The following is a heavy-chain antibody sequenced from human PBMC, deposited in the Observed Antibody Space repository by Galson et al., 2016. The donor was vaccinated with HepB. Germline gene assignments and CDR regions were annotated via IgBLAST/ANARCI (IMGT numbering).Heavy chain of an antibody. J-gene: IGHJ4*02. CDR2: IIAVIGTT. CDR1: GGTFSRSA. Sequence: SVKVSCKASGGTFSRSAVSWVRQAPGQGLEWMGGIIAVIGTTHYAQNFRGRVTITADEYTTTAYMELSGLRSEDTAVYYCATGGDSGHYHNDHWGQGTLVTVSS. D-gene: IGHD5-12*01. CDR3: ATGGDSGHYHNDH. V-gene: IGHV1-69*13.